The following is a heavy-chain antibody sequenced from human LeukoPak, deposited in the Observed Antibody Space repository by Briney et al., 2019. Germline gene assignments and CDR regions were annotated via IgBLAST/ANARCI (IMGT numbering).Heavy chain of an antibody. CDR2: IYYSGST. CDR3: ARGAISYEDAFDI. J-gene: IGHJ3*02. CDR1: GGSISSSSYY. V-gene: IGHV4-39*07. Sequence: TSETLSLTCTVSGGSISSSSYYWGWIRQPPGKGLEWIGSIYYSGSTYYNPSLKSQVTISVDTSKNQFSLKLSSVTAADTAVYYCARGAISYEDAFDIWGQGTMVTVSS. D-gene: IGHD5-18*01.